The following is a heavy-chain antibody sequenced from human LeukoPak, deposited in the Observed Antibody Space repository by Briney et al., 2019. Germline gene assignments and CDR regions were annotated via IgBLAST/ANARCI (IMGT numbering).Heavy chain of an antibody. CDR2: IYSGGST. CDR3: ARAPPDTAMVSPSLLFDY. Sequence: GGSLRLSCAASGFTVSSNYMSWVRQAPGKGLEWVSVIYSGGSTYYADSVKGRFTISRDNSKNTLYLQMNSLRAEVTAVYYCARAPPDTAMVSPSLLFDYWGQGTLVTVSS. V-gene: IGHV3-53*01. D-gene: IGHD5-18*01. J-gene: IGHJ4*02. CDR1: GFTVSSNY.